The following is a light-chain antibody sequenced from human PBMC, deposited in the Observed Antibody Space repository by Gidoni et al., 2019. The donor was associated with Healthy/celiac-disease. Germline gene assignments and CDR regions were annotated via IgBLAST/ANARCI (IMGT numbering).Light chain of an antibody. CDR2: AAS. Sequence: DIQMTQSPSSLSASVGDRVTITCRASQSISSYLNWYQQKPGKAPNLLIYAASSLQSGVPSRFSGSGSETDFTLTISILQPEDFATYYCQQRYSTPISTFGQGTKLEIK. J-gene: IGKJ2*01. V-gene: IGKV1-39*01. CDR3: QQRYSTPIST. CDR1: QSISSY.